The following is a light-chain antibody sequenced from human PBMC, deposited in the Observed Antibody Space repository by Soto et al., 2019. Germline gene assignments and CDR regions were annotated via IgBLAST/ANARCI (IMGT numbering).Light chain of an antibody. J-gene: IGKJ2*01. Sequence: DIVMTKSPDSLAVSLGERATINCKSSQRVLYSSNNKNYLALYQQKPGQHPKLLIHWASTRESGVPDRFSGSRSGTEFPLTISIRQAEEVAVYYCQQYYSTHGYTFSQGTKLEIK. CDR1: QRVLYSSNNKNY. CDR3: QQYYSTHGYT. CDR2: WAS. V-gene: IGKV4-1*01.